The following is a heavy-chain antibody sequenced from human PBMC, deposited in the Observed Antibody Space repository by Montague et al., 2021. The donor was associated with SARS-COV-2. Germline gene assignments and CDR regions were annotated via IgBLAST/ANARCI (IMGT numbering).Heavy chain of an antibody. D-gene: IGHD6-13*01. CDR2: INYSGST. Sequence: SETLSLTCTVSGASMNNYYWSWIRQPPGKGLEWIGYINYSGSTHXNPSLQSRVTLSKDTSKNQFSLRLTSVTAADTAMYFCARAPIYRSSWYAYFDYWGQGTLVTVSS. CDR3: ARAPIYRSSWYAYFDY. CDR1: GASMNNYY. J-gene: IGHJ4*02. V-gene: IGHV4-59*01.